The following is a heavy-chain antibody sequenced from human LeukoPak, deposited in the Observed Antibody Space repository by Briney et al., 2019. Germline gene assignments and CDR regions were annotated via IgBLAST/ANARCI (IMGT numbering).Heavy chain of an antibody. V-gene: IGHV3-74*01. CDR1: GFTFNNYW. CDR2: VNPGGSIA. CDR3: AKDSGTYWVDYYYMDV. Sequence: GGSLRLSCAASGFTFNNYWIHWVRQAPGKGLVWVSRVNPGGSIANFADSVKGRFTISRDNARNTVFLQTSSLTAEDTAVYYCAKDSGTYWVDYYYMDVWGIGTTVTVSS. D-gene: IGHD1-26*01. J-gene: IGHJ6*03.